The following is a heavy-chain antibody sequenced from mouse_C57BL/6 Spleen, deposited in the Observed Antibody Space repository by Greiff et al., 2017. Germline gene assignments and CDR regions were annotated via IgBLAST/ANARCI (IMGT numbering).Heavy chain of an antibody. J-gene: IGHJ4*01. CDR2: IYPGSGST. V-gene: IGHV1-55*01. Sequence: VQLQQPGAELVKPGASVKMSCKASGYTFTSYWITWVKQRPGQGLEWIGDIYPGSGSTNYNEKFKSKATLTVDTSSSTAYRQLSSLTSEDSAVYYCARWNYYGSSYEAMDYWGQGTSVTVSS. D-gene: IGHD1-1*01. CDR1: GYTFTSYW. CDR3: ARWNYYGSSYEAMDY.